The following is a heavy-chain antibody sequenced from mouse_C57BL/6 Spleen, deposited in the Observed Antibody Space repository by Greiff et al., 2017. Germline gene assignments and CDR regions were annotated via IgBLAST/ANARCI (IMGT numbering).Heavy chain of an antibody. Sequence: QVQLQQSGPELVKPGASVKISCKASGYAFSSSWMNWVKQRPGKGLEWIGRIYPGDGDTNYNGKFKGKATLAADKSSSTAYMQLSSLTSEDSAVYFCARGSDLIYYAMDYWGQGTSVTVSS. J-gene: IGHJ4*01. V-gene: IGHV1-82*01. CDR2: IYPGDGDT. CDR1: GYAFSSSW. CDR3: ARGSDLIYYAMDY.